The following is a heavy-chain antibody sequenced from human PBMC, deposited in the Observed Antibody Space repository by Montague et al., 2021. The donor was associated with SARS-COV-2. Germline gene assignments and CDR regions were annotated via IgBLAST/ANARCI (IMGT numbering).Heavy chain of an antibody. CDR3: AADPEVQKHRLAHFDY. V-gene: IGHV3-21*01. D-gene: IGHD6-25*01. CDR2: ISATGSYI. J-gene: IGHJ4*02. CDR1: GLSFGDYD. Sequence: SLRLSCAASGLSFGDYDMNWVRQAPGKGLEWVSSISATGSYIYYGDSVKGRFPISRDNAKKSLYLQMDSLRAEDTAVYYCAADPEVQKHRLAHFDYWGQGTLVTVSS.